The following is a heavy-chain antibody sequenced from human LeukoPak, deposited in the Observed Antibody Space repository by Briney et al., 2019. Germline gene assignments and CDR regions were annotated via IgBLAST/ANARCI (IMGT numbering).Heavy chain of an antibody. CDR1: GYSISSGHY. Sequence: SETLSLTCTVSGYSISSGHYWGWIRPPPGKGLEWIGSIYHSGSSYDNPSLKIKSRVTISVDTSKNQFSLKLSSVTAADTAVYYCARGQIRGVGLFDYWGHGTLVTVSS. D-gene: IGHD3-16*01. J-gene: IGHJ4*01. V-gene: IGHV4-38-2*02. CDR3: ARGQIRGVGLFDY. CDR2: IYHSGSS.